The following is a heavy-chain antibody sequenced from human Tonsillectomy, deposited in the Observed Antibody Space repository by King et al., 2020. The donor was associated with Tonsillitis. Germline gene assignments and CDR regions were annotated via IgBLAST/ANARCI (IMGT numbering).Heavy chain of an antibody. Sequence: VTLKEXXPALVKPTXTLTLTCTXSGFXLXTRGMXXSWIRQPPGKALEWLARIDXXDDXXXSASXXTRLTISKATSKXRVXLXXXNMVPVXTATYYCAXXVXXXXXXXXXXXXXXGXXXXXXXXXXXXPXVXPLAXSSKSTXXGTAXLGCLVKDYFP. J-gene: IGHJ1*01. CDR1: GFXLXTRGMX. CDR3: AXXVXXXXXXXXXXXXXXGXXXXXXXXXXXXPXVXPLAXSSKSTXXGTAXLGCLVKDYFP. CDR2: IDXXDDX. V-gene: IGHV2-70*04.